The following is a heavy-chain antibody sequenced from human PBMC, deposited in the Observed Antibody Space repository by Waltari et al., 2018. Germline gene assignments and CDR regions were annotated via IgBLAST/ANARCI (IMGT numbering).Heavy chain of an antibody. CDR2: IYYSGST. CDR1: GGSISSYY. CDR3: ARSTPTNHRLLYYYGMDV. D-gene: IGHD5-12*01. V-gene: IGHV4-59*01. J-gene: IGHJ6*02. Sequence: QVQLQESGPGLVKPSETLSLTCTVSGGSISSYYWSWIRQPPGKGLEWIGYIYYSGSTNYNPSRKSRVTISVDTSKNQFSLKLSSVTAADTAVYYCARSTPTNHRLLYYYGMDVWGQGTTVTVSS.